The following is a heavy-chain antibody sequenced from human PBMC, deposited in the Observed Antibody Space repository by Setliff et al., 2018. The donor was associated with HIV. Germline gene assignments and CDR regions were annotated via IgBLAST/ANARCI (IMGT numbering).Heavy chain of an antibody. CDR2: ISYDGGIK. CDR3: AREPTYYYDSSGPHDAFDI. J-gene: IGHJ3*02. CDR1: GFIFNNYA. D-gene: IGHD3-22*01. Sequence: GESLKISCAASGFIFNNYAMHWVHQASGKGLEWVAIISYDGGIKNYADSVKGRFTISRDNSKNTLYLQMNSLRPEDTAVYYCAREPTYYYDSSGPHDAFDIWGQGTMVTVSS. V-gene: IGHV3-30*04.